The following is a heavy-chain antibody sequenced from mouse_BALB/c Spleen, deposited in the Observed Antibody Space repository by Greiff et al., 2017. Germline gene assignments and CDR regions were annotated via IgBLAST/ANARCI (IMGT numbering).Heavy chain of an antibody. Sequence: EVMLVESGGGLVQPKGSLKLSCAASGFTFNTYAMNWVRQAPGKGLEWVARIRSKSNNYATYYADSVKDRFTISRDDSQSMLYLQMNNLKTEDTAMYYCVRNGNYVSAMDYWGQGTSVTVSS. V-gene: IGHV10-1*02. CDR1: GFTFNTYA. J-gene: IGHJ4*01. CDR2: IRSKSNNYAT. CDR3: VRNGNYVSAMDY. D-gene: IGHD2-1*01.